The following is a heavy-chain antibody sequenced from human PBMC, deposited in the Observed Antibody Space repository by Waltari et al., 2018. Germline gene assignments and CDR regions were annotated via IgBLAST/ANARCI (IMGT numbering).Heavy chain of an antibody. J-gene: IGHJ6*02. CDR1: GFTFSSYS. CDR3: ARVRVGATHPYYYYGMDV. Sequence: EVQLVESGGGLVKPGGSLRLSCAASGFTFSSYSMTWVRQAPGKGLEWVSSISSSSSYIYYADSVKGRFTISRDNAKNSLYLQMNSLRAEDTAVYYCARVRVGATHPYYYYGMDVWGQGTTVTVSS. CDR2: ISSSSSYI. V-gene: IGHV3-21*01. D-gene: IGHD1-26*01.